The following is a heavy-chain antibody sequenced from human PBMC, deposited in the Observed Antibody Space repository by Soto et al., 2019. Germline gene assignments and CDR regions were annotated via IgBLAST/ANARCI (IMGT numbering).Heavy chain of an antibody. J-gene: IGHJ6*02. CDR3: ARGTGDLGYYYYYGMDV. CDR1: GDSVSSNSAA. Sequence: SQTLSLTCAISGDSVSSNSAAWNWIRQCPSRGLEWLGRTYYRSKWYNDYAVSVKSRITINPDTSKNQFSLQLNSVTPEDTAVYYCARGTGDLGYYYYYGMDVWGQGTTVTVSS. CDR2: TYYRSKWYN. D-gene: IGHD7-27*01. V-gene: IGHV6-1*01.